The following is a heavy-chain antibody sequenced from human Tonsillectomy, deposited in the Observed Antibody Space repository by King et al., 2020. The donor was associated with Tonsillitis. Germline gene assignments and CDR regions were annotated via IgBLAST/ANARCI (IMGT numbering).Heavy chain of an antibody. CDR3: ARDDPAVAGTVLDY. J-gene: IGHJ4*02. CDR1: GGSISSGNYY. Sequence: VQLQESGPGLVKPSETLSLTCTVSGGSISSGNYYWSWIRQPAGKGLEWIGRIYTSGSTNYNPSLKSRVTMSVDTSKNQFSLKLNSVTAADTAVYYCARDDPAVAGTVLDYWGPGTLVTVSS. V-gene: IGHV4-61*02. CDR2: IYTSGST. D-gene: IGHD6-19*01.